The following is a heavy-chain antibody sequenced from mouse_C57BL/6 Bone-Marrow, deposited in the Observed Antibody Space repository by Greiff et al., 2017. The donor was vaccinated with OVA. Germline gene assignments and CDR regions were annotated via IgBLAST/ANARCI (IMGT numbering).Heavy chain of an antibody. D-gene: IGHD1-1*01. CDR2: IDPETGGT. CDR3: TRYYGTDFDY. V-gene: IGHV1-15*01. J-gene: IGHJ2*01. CDR1: GYTFTDYE. Sequence: QVQLQQSGAELVRPGASVTLSCKASGYTFTDYEMHWVKQTPVHGLEWIGAIDPETGGTAYNQKFKGKAILTADKSSSTAYMELRSLTSEDSAVYYCTRYYGTDFDYWGQGTTLTVSS.